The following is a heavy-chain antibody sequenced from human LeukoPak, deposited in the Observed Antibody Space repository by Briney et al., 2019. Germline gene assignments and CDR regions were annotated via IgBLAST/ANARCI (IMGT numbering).Heavy chain of an antibody. CDR1: GGSFRGYY. V-gene: IGHV4-34*01. J-gene: IGHJ4*02. CDR3: AREGYCSGTSCYNFNY. CDR2: INHSGSS. Sequence: SETLSLTCAVYGGSFRGYYWSWIRQPPGKGLEWIGEINHSGSSNYNPSLKSRVTVSLDTSKNQFSLNLSSVTAADTAVYYCAREGYCSGTSCYNFNYWGQGTLVTVSS. D-gene: IGHD2-2*02.